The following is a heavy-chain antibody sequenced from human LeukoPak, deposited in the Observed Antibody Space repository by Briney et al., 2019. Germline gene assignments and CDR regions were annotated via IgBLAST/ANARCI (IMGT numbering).Heavy chain of an antibody. D-gene: IGHD4-23*01. J-gene: IGHJ4*02. CDR3: AKALYGGHDY. V-gene: IGHV3-23*01. CDR1: WFTLSTYA. Sequence: GSLRLSWGASWFTLSTYAMSWVRPAPGKGLECVSALSGNGNTIYYADSVKGRFTISRDNSKNTLSLQMNSLRAEDTAVYYCAKALYGGHDYWGQGTLVTVSS. CDR2: LSGNGNTI.